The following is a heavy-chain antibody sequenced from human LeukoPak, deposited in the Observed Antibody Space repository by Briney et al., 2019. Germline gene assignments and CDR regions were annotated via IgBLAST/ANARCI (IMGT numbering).Heavy chain of an antibody. D-gene: IGHD5-18*01. Sequence: PGGSLRLSCAASGFTFSSYAMHWVRQAPGKGLEWVAVISYDGSNKYYADSVKGRFTISRDNSKNTLYLQMNSLRAEDTAVYYCARVGIQLWHPSDYWGQGTLVTVSS. J-gene: IGHJ4*02. CDR1: GFTFSSYA. CDR3: ARVGIQLWHPSDY. CDR2: ISYDGSNK. V-gene: IGHV3-30-3*01.